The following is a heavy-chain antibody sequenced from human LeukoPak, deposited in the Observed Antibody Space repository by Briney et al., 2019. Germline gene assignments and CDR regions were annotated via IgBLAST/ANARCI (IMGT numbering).Heavy chain of an antibody. CDR3: ARGGWDYYGSALFDY. CDR1: GFTISSYG. CDR2: IWYDGSNK. V-gene: IGHV3-33*01. Sequence: PGGSLRLSCAASGFTISSYGMHWVRQAPGKGLEWVAVIWYDGSNKYYADSVKSRFTISRDNSKNTLYLQMNSLRAEDTAVYYCARGGWDYYGSALFDYWGQGTLVTVSS. D-gene: IGHD3-10*01. J-gene: IGHJ4*02.